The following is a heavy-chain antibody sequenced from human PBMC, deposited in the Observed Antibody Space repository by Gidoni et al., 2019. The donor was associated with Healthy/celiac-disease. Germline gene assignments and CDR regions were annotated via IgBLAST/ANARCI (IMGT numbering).Heavy chain of an antibody. J-gene: IGHJ4*02. CDR2: IYTSGST. D-gene: IGHD3-3*01. V-gene: IGHV4-61*02. Sequence: QVQLQESGPGLVKPSQTLSLTCTVSGGSISSGSYYWSWIRQPAGKGLEWIGRIYTSGSTNYNPSLKSRVTISVDTSKNQFSLKLSSVTAADTAVYYCARGLDDFWSGYILIWGQGTLVTVSS. CDR1: GGSISSGSYY. CDR3: ARGLDDFWSGYILI.